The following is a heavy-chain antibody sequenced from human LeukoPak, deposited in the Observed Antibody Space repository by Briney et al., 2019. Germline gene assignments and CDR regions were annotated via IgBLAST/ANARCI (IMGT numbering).Heavy chain of an antibody. Sequence: GGSLRLSCVASGFPFSSYWMTWVRQAPGKGLEWVANIKQDGSKKSYVDSVKGRFTISRDNAKNSLYLQMNSLRAEDTAIYYCTRVVYIDEGIDYWGQGTLVTVSS. D-gene: IGHD5/OR15-5a*01. CDR3: TRVVYIDEGIDY. CDR1: GFPFSSYW. J-gene: IGHJ4*02. CDR2: IKQDGSKK. V-gene: IGHV3-7*04.